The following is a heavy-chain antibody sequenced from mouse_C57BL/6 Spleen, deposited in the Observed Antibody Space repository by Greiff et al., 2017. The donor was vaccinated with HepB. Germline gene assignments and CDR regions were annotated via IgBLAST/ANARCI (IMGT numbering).Heavy chain of an antibody. D-gene: IGHD2-4*01. V-gene: IGHV1-66*01. CDR1: GYSFTSYY. J-gene: IGHJ4*01. CDR3: ARKIYYDYDAAMDY. Sequence: QVQLQQSGPELVKPGASVKISCKASGYSFTSYYIHWVKQRPGQGLEWIGWIYPGSGNTKYNEKFKGKATLTADTSSSTAYMQLSSLTSEDSAVYYCARKIYYDYDAAMDYWGQGTSVTVSS. CDR2: IYPGSGNT.